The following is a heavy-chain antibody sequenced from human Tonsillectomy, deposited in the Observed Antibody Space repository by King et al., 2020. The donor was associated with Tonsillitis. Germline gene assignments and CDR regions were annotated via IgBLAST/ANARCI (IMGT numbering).Heavy chain of an antibody. CDR3: VKTRYDYGSSAYLD. V-gene: IGHV3-64D*06. Sequence: VQLVESGGGLVQPGGSLRLSCSASGFTFSSYAMHWVRQAPGKGLEYVSAISTNGGSTYYADSVKGRFTISRDNSKNTLYLQMSSLRAEDTAVYYCVKTRYDYGSSAYLDWGQGTLVTVSS. CDR2: ISTNGGST. CDR1: GFTFSSYA. D-gene: IGHD3-22*01. J-gene: IGHJ4*02.